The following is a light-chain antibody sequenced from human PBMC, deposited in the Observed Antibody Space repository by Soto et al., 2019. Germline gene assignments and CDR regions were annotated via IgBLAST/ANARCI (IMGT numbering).Light chain of an antibody. CDR1: QSLVHSDGNTH. CDR3: MQGTHWPYT. J-gene: IGKJ2*01. CDR2: KVS. Sequence: DVVMTQSPLSLPVTLGHPASISCRSTQSLVHSDGNTHLNWFQQRPGQSPRRLICKVSNRDSGVPDRFSGSASGTDFTLKISRVEAEDVGVYYCMQGTHWPYTFGQGTKLEIK. V-gene: IGKV2-30*02.